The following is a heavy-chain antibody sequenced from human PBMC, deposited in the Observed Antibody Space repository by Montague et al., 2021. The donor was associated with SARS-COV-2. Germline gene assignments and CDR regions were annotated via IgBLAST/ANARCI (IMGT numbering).Heavy chain of an antibody. Sequence: SETLSLTCAVYAGSLSGYSWCWIRQPPGPGLEWIGEINPSGSTNYNPSLKRRVTLSVDTCKNQFSLELSSVTAADTAVYYCARRSRVVTAICARRTSLTSWFDHWGQGTLVTVSS. CDR3: ARRSRVVTAICARRTSLTSWFDH. J-gene: IGHJ5*02. V-gene: IGHV4-34*01. CDR2: INPSGST. D-gene: IGHD2-21*02. CDR1: AGSLSGYS.